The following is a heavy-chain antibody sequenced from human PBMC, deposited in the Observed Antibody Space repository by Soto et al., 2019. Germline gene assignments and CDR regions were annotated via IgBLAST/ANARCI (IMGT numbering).Heavy chain of an antibody. CDR2: ISYDASNK. V-gene: IGHV3-30*03. CDR1: GFTFSSYA. D-gene: IGHD6-19*01. Sequence: GGSLRLSCAASGFTFSSYAMHWVRQAPGKGLEWVAIISYDASNKNYADSVKGRFTISRDNSKNTLYLEMSSLRAEDTAVYYCARFPGIAVAGTGGYYFDYWGQGTLVTVSS. CDR3: ARFPGIAVAGTGGYYFDY. J-gene: IGHJ4*02.